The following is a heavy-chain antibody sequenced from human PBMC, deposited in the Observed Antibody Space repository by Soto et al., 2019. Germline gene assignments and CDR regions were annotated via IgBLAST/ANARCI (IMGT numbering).Heavy chain of an antibody. J-gene: IGHJ5*02. V-gene: IGHV3-48*01. CDR1: GFTFSSYS. CDR3: ARGGGSVVVAATKFNWIDP. Sequence: LRLSCAASGFTFSSYSMKWVRQAPGKGLEWVSYISSSSSTIYYADSVKGRFTISRDNAKNSLYLQMNSLRAEDTAVYYCARGGGSVVVAATKFNWIDPRGQGTLVTVSS. D-gene: IGHD2-15*01. CDR2: ISSSSSTI.